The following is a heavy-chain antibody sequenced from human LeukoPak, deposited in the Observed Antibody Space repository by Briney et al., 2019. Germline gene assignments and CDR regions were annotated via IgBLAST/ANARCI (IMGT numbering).Heavy chain of an antibody. Sequence: ASVKVSCKASGYTFTSYGISWVRQAPGQGLEWMGWISAYNGNTNYAQKLQGRVTITADKSTSTAYMELSSLRSEDTAVYYCARDIYGDYGVYFDYWGQGTLVTVSS. V-gene: IGHV1-18*01. CDR2: ISAYNGNT. CDR3: ARDIYGDYGVYFDY. J-gene: IGHJ4*02. D-gene: IGHD4-17*01. CDR1: GYTFTSYG.